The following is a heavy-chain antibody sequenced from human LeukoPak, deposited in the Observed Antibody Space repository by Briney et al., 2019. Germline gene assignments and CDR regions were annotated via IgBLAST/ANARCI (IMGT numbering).Heavy chain of an antibody. D-gene: IGHD3/OR15-3a*01. CDR1: GGSISSSSYY. J-gene: IGHJ6*03. CDR3: ARLCQDWYFVGGYYMDV. V-gene: IGHV4-39*01. CDR2: IYYSGST. Sequence: PSETLSLTCTVSGGSISSSSYYWGWIRQPPGKGLEWIGSIYYSGSTYYNPSLKSRITISVDTSNNQFSLNLSSVTAADTAVYYCARLCQDWYFVGGYYMDVWGKGTTVTVSS.